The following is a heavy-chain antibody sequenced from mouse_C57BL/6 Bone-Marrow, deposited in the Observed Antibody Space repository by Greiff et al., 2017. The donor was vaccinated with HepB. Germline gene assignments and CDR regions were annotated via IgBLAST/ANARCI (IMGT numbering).Heavy chain of an antibody. J-gene: IGHJ1*03. V-gene: IGHV2-5*01. CDR3: AKGAFITTVVESHYWYFDV. CDR2: IWRGGST. D-gene: IGHD1-1*01. Sequence: VQLVESGPGLVQPSQSLSITCTVSGFSLTSYGVHWVRQSPGKGLEWLGVIWRGGSTDYNAAFMSRLSITKDNSKSQVFFKMNSLQADDTAIYYCAKGAFITTVVESHYWYFDVWGTGTTVTVSS. CDR1: GFSLTSYG.